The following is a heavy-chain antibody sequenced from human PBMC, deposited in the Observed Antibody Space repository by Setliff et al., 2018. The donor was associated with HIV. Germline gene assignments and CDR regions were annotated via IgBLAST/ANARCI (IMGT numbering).Heavy chain of an antibody. CDR3: TRRYCTSTSCSSPYDY. V-gene: IGHV3-21*01. CDR2: ISPDSTYI. Sequence: GGSLRLSCAAYGFTFNDFSMNWVRQAPGKGLEWVSSISPDSTYIYYADSVKGRFTISRDNAKNSLYLQMNSLRAEDTAVYYCTRRYCTSTSCSSPYDYWGRGTLVTVSS. CDR1: GFTFNDFS. J-gene: IGHJ4*02. D-gene: IGHD2-2*01.